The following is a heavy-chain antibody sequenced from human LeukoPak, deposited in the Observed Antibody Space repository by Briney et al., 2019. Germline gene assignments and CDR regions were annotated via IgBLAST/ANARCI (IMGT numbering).Heavy chain of an antibody. CDR1: GGSFSGYY. J-gene: IGHJ5*02. D-gene: IGHD3-10*01. Sequence: PSETLSLTCAVYGGSFSGYYWSWIRQPPGKGLEWIGEINHSGSTNYNPSLKRRVTISVDTSKNQFSLKLSSVTAADTAVYYCARGSGNDYYGSGPIDKWFDPWGQGTLVTVSS. CDR2: INHSGST. CDR3: ARGSGNDYYGSGPIDKWFDP. V-gene: IGHV4-34*01.